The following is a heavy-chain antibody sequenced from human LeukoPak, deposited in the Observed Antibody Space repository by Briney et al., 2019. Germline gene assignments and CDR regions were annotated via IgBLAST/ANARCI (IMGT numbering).Heavy chain of an antibody. CDR2: ISAYNGNT. CDR3: ARDQEWELLYYYYGMDV. Sequence: ASVQVSCKASGYTFTSYGISWVRQAPGQGLEWMGWISAYNGNTNYAQKLQGRVTMTTDTSTSTAYMELRSLRSDDTAVYYCARDQEWELLYYYYGMDVWGQGTTVTVSS. CDR1: GYTFTSYG. J-gene: IGHJ6*02. D-gene: IGHD1-26*01. V-gene: IGHV1-18*01.